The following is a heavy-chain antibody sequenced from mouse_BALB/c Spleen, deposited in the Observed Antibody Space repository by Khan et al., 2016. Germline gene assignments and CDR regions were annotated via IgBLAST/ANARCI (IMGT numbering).Heavy chain of an antibody. Sequence: EVELVESGGGLVKPGGSLKLSCAASGFTFSDYYMYWVRQTSEKRLEWVATISDGGSYTYYPDSARGRFTISRDNAKNNLYLQMSSLKSEDTAMYYCAREGLRRWFAYWGQGTLVTVSA. J-gene: IGHJ3*01. CDR3: AREGLRRWFAY. CDR1: GFTFSDYY. D-gene: IGHD2-4*01. V-gene: IGHV5-4*02. CDR2: ISDGGSYT.